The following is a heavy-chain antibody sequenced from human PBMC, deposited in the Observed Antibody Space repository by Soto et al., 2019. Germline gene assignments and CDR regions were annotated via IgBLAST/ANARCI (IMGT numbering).Heavy chain of an antibody. CDR3: ARASWGPPGGGSWNMPFAF. D-gene: IGHD2-15*01. Sequence: PSETLCVTCTVSGGSVSSYYWNWIRQPAGKGMEWIGRIYTGGSTNYNPSLKSRVTLSVDTSKNQFSLRLTSVTAADTAVYYCARASWGPPGGGSWNMPFAFWGHGPLVTV. CDR1: GGSVSSYY. CDR2: IYTGGST. J-gene: IGHJ4*03. V-gene: IGHV4-4*07.